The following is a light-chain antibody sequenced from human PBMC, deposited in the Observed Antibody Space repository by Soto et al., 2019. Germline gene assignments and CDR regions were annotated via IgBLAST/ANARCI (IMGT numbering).Light chain of an antibody. CDR2: GAS. V-gene: IGKV3-20*01. CDR1: QSVSSCY. Sequence: VLTQSPGTLSLSPGERVTLSCRASQSVSSCYLAWYQQKPGQAPRLLIYGASNRATGVPDRFSGSGSGTEFTLTISSLEPDDFAVYYWQQYSSSPWTFCQGTKLEFK. CDR3: QQYSSSPWT. J-gene: IGKJ1*01.